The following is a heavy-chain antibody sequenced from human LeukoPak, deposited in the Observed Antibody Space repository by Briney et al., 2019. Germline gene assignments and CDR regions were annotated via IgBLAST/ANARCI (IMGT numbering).Heavy chain of an antibody. CDR3: ARAPRYSYGRSHYYYYYMDV. CDR1: GGSINSGGYY. J-gene: IGHJ6*03. Sequence: SQTLSLTCTVSGGSINSGGYYWSWIRQHPGKGLEWIGSINYSGSTYYNPSLKSRVIISVDTSKNQFSLKLTSVTGADTAVYYCARAPRYSYGRSHYYYYYMDVWGKGTTVTVSS. CDR2: INYSGST. V-gene: IGHV4-31*03. D-gene: IGHD5-18*01.